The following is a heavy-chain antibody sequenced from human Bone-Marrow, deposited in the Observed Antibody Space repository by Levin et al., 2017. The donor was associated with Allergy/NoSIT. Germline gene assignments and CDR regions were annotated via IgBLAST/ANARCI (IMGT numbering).Heavy chain of an antibody. D-gene: IGHD3-3*01. CDR3: ARGRWSGYSNYFDY. V-gene: IGHV3-74*01. J-gene: IGHJ4*02. CDR2: INSDGSST. CDR1: GFTFSSYW. Sequence: LSLTCAASGFTFSSYWMHWVRQAPGKGLVWVSRINSDGSSTSYADSVKGRFTISRDNAKNTLYLQMNSLRAEDTAVYYCARGRWSGYSNYFDYWGQGTLVTVSS.